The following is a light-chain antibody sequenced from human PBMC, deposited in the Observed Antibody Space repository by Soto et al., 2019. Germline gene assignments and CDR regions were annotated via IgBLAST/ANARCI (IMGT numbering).Light chain of an antibody. V-gene: IGKV3-20*01. CDR2: GAS. Sequence: EIVLTQSPATLSLSPGERATLSCRASQSVSSYLAWWQQKPGQAPRLLIYGASSRATGIPDRFSGSGSGADFTLTISRLEPEDFAVYFCQQYGSSPWTFGQGTKVDIK. J-gene: IGKJ1*01. CDR1: QSVSSY. CDR3: QQYGSSPWT.